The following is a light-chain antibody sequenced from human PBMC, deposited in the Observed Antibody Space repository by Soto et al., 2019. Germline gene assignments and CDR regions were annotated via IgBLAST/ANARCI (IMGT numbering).Light chain of an antibody. CDR3: QQSYSTPVT. V-gene: IGKV1-39*01. CDR1: QSISSY. CDR2: AAS. J-gene: IGKJ1*01. Sequence: DIQMTQSPSSLSASVGDRVTITCRASQSISSYLNWYQQKPGKAPKLLIYAASSLQSWVPSRFSVRGSGTDFTLTISSLQPEDFATYYCQQSYSTPVTFGQGTTVEIK.